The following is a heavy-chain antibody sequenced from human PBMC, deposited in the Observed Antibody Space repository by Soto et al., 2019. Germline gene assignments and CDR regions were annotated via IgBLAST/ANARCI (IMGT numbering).Heavy chain of an antibody. J-gene: IGHJ4*02. CDR3: AKDGTLYDSSGDYYLY. CDR2: IIPLFGKA. CDR1: GGTFSRYA. V-gene: IGHV1-69*01. D-gene: IGHD3-22*01. Sequence: QVQLVQSGAEVKKPGSSVKVSCKASGGTFSRYAISWVRQAPGQGLEWMGGIIPLFGKANYAQKFQGRVTITADESTSTAYMELSSLRSEDTAVYYCAKDGTLYDSSGDYYLYWGQGTLVTVSS.